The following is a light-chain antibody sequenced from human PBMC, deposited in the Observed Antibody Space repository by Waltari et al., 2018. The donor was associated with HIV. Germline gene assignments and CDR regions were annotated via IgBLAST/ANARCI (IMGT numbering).Light chain of an antibody. V-gene: IGKV4-1*01. Sequence: DVVMTQSPDSLAVSLGERATINCKSSQSVLYSSNNKNYLAWYQQKPGQPPKLLIYWASTRESGVPERFSGSGSGTDFTLTISSLQAEDVAVYYCQQYYSIPVTFGGGTKVEIK. CDR3: QQYYSIPVT. CDR2: WAS. J-gene: IGKJ4*01. CDR1: QSVLYSSNNKNY.